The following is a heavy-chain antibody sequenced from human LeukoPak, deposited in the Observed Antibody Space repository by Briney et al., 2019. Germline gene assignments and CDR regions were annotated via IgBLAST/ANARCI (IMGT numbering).Heavy chain of an antibody. CDR1: GGSFSGYY. CDR2: INHSGAT. Sequence: SETLSLTCVVYGGSFSGYYWSWIRQPPGKGLEWIGEINHSGATNYNPSLKSRVTMSVDTSKNQFSLKLTSLTAADTAVYYCARAIVADHWSQGTLVTVSS. CDR3: ARAIVADH. D-gene: IGHD5-12*01. J-gene: IGHJ4*02. V-gene: IGHV4-34*01.